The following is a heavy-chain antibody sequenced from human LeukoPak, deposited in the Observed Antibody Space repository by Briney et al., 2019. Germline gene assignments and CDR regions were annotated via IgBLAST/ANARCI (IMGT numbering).Heavy chain of an antibody. V-gene: IGHV3-7*01. CDR1: GFTFINYW. J-gene: IGHJ6*02. CDR2: VKHDGSEK. Sequence: GGSPRLSCAASGFTFINYWMTWVRQGPGRGLEWVANVKHDGSEKNYVGSVKGRFTISRDNAKNSLYLQMNSLRAEDTGVYYCARVVPVYAGRYRGGMDVWGQGTTVTVSS. D-gene: IGHD5/OR15-5a*01. CDR3: ARVVPVYAGRYRGGMDV.